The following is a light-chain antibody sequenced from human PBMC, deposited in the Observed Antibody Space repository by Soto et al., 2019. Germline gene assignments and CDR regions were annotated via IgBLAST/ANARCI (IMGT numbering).Light chain of an antibody. CDR1: SSDVGGYNF. CDR2: DVS. V-gene: IGLV2-14*03. J-gene: IGLJ2*01. CDR3: NSYTSCNSLP. Sequence: QSALTQPASVSGSPGQSITISCTGTSSDVGGYNFVSWYQQHPGKVPKLIIYDVSNRPSGVSNRFSGSKSGNTASLTISGLQAEDEADYYCNSYTSCNSLPFGGGTKLTVL.